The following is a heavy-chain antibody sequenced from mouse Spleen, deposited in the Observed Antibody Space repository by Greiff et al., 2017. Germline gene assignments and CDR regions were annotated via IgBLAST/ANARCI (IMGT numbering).Heavy chain of an antibody. V-gene: IGHV5-9-1*01. CDR3: ARFGGNYNWYFDV. J-gene: IGHJ1*01. CDR2: ISSGGSYT. Sequence: EVKLVESGGGLVKPGGSLKLSCAASGFIFSSYAMSWVRQTPEKRLEWVATISSGGSYTYYPDSVKGRFTISRDNAKNTLYLQMSSLRSEDTAMYYCARFGGNYNWYFDVWGAGTTVTVSS. CDR1: GFIFSSYA. D-gene: IGHD2-1*01.